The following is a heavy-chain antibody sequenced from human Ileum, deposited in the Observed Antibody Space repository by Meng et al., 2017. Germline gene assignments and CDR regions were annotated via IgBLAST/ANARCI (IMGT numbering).Heavy chain of an antibody. CDR2: INSDGSST. Sequence: GESLKISCAASGFTFSSYWMHWVRQAPGKGLVWVSRINSDGSSTSYADSVKGRFTISRDNAKNTLYLQMSSLRAEDTAVYYCARASHPNYGDYVAPYWGQGTLVTVSS. J-gene: IGHJ4*02. D-gene: IGHD4-17*01. CDR1: GFTFSSYW. V-gene: IGHV3-74*01. CDR3: ARASHPNYGDYVAPY.